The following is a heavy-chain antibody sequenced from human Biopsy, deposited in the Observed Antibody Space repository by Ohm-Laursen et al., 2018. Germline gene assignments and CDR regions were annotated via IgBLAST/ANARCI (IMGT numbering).Heavy chain of an antibody. CDR2: IITVSETA. V-gene: IGHV1-69*13. CDR3: VAYPSSGFFENNDDFAMDV. J-gene: IGHJ6*02. D-gene: IGHD6-19*01. Sequence: SVKVSCKAYGGAFTNYAINWVRQAPGHGLEWLGGIITVSETAGYAERFQGRVTITADVTTTTAYMDLSGLRSEDTAVYYCVAYPSSGFFENNDDFAMDVWGQGTTVIVSS. CDR1: GGAFTNYA.